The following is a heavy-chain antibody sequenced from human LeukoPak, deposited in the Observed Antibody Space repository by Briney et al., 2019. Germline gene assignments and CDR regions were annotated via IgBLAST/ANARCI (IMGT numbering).Heavy chain of an antibody. CDR3: ASRGSLTYYDFWSSYIDAFDI. J-gene: IGHJ3*02. CDR1: GGSISSNSYY. D-gene: IGHD3-3*01. V-gene: IGHV4-39*01. CDR2: IYYSGST. Sequence: SETLSLTCTVSGGSISSNSYYWGWIRQPPGQGLEWIGSIYYSGSTYYNPSLKSRVTISVDTSKNQFSLKLSSVTAADTAVYYCASRGSLTYYDFWSSYIDAFDIWGQGTMVTVSS.